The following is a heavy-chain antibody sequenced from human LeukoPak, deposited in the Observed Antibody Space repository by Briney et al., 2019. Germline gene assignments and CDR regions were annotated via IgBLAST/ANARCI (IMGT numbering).Heavy chain of an antibody. V-gene: IGHV3-53*01. CDR1: GFAVGRNY. J-gene: IGHJ4*02. CDR2: IYSGGAI. CDR3: ARRPGN. Sequence: PGGSLRLSCVASGFAVGRNYMSWVRQAPGKGLECVSLIYSGGAIRYADSVKGWFTISRDSSKNTLFLQMNDLTVEDTARYYCARRPGNWGQGILVTVSS. D-gene: IGHD1-14*01.